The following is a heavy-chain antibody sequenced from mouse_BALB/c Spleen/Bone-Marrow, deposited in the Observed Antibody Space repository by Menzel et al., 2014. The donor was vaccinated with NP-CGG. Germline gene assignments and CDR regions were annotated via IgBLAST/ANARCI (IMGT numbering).Heavy chain of an antibody. J-gene: IGHJ3*01. CDR1: GYTFTDYA. CDR3: ARCYNWDAFAY. CDR2: ISTYSGNT. V-gene: IGHV1-67*01. Sequence: QVQLKESGPELVRPGVSVKISCKGSGYTFTDYAMHWVKQSHAKRLEWIGVISTYSGNTNYNQKFKGKTTMTVDKSSITAYMERARLTSEDSAIYYCARCYNWDAFAYWGQGTLVTVSA. D-gene: IGHD4-1*01.